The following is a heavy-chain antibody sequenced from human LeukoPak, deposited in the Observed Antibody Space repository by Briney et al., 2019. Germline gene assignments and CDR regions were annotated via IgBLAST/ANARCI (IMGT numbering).Heavy chain of an antibody. V-gene: IGHV4-59*01. CDR1: GGFINDYY. D-gene: IGHD2-21*01. CDR2: VYYSGST. J-gene: IGHJ4*02. CDR3: ASLLSGRIDY. Sequence: SETLSLTCTVSGGFINDYYWNWIRQPPGQGLEWIGYVYYSGSTNYNPSLKSRVTISVDTSKNQFSLKLSSVTAADTAVYYCASLLSGRIDYWGQGTLVTVSS.